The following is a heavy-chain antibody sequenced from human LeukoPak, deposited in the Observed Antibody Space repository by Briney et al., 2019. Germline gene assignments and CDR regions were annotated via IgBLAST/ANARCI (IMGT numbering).Heavy chain of an antibody. CDR3: AKGSDFWRPQAFDI. J-gene: IGHJ3*02. V-gene: IGHV3-23*01. D-gene: IGHD3-3*01. CDR1: AFSLNAYN. CDR2: ISGSGGST. Sequence: GGSLRLSCAASAFSLNAYNMNWVRQAPGKGLEWVSAISGSGGSTYYADSVKGRFTISRDNSKNTLYLQMNSLRAEDTAVYYCAKGSDFWRPQAFDIWGQGTMVTVSS.